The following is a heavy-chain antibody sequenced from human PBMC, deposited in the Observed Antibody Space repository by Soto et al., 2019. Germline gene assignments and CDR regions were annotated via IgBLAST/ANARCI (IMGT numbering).Heavy chain of an antibody. Sequence: ASVKVSCKASGYTFTSYDSNWVRQATGQGLEWMGWMNPNSGNTGYAQKFQGRVTMTRNTSISTAYMELSSLRSEDTAVYYCIYSSSSADAFDIWGQGTMVTVSS. D-gene: IGHD6-6*01. J-gene: IGHJ3*02. V-gene: IGHV1-8*01. CDR3: IYSSSSADAFDI. CDR2: MNPNSGNT. CDR1: GYTFTSYD.